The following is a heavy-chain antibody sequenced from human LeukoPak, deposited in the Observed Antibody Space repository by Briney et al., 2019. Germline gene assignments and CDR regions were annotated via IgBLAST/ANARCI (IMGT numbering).Heavy chain of an antibody. J-gene: IGHJ4*02. CDR3: VRVMGDYIVATQIDY. Sequence: ASVKVSCKASGYTFTSYGISWVRQAPGQGLEWMGWISAYNGNTNYAQKLQGRVTMTTDTSTSTAYMELRSPRSDDTAVYYCVRVMGDYIVATQIDYWGQGTLVTVSS. CDR1: GYTFTSYG. D-gene: IGHD5-12*01. V-gene: IGHV1-18*01. CDR2: ISAYNGNT.